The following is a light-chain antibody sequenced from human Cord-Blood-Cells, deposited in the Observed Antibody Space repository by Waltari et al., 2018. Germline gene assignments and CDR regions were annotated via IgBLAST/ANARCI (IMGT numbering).Light chain of an antibody. CDR2: NVS. CDR3: SSYTSSSTWV. CDR1: SSDDGSYNY. Sequence: QSALTQPAPVSGSPGQSITIPCTGTSSDDGSYNYSPWYQQHPGKAPRLMIYNVSKRPSGVSNRFSGSKSGNTASLTISGLQAEDEADYYCSSYTSSSTWVFGGGTKLTVL. J-gene: IGLJ3*02. V-gene: IGLV2-14*01.